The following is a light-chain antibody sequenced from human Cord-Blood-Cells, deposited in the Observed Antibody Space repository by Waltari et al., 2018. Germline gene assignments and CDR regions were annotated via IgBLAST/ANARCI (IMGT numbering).Light chain of an antibody. J-gene: IGLJ2*01. Sequence: QSALTQPASVSGSPGQSLTLSFPGTSSDVGCYNYVSCYQQHPGKAPKRKIYDVSKRPSGVSNRIAGSKSGNTASLTISGLQAEDEADYYCSSYTSSSTLVFGGGTKLTVL. CDR2: DVS. V-gene: IGLV2-14*01. CDR3: SSYTSSSTLV. CDR1: SSDVGCYNY.